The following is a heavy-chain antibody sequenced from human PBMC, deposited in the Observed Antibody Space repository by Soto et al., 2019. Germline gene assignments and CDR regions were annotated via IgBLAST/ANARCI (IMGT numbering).Heavy chain of an antibody. CDR1: GFTFSSYE. J-gene: IGHJ4*02. D-gene: IGHD3-3*01. V-gene: IGHV3-48*03. CDR2: ISSSGSTI. Sequence: GGSLRLSCAASGFTFSSYEMNWVRQAPGKGLEWVSYISSSGSTIYYADSVKGRFTISRDNAKNSLYLQMNSLRADDTAVYYCARVSFDFWSGLTHGNFDYWGQGTLVTVSS. CDR3: ARVSFDFWSGLTHGNFDY.